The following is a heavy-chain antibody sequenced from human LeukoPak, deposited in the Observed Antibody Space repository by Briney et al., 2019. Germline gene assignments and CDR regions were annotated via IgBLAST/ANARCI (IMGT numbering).Heavy chain of an antibody. CDR2: ISGSGGST. Sequence: PGGSLRLSCAAPGFTFSSYAMSWVRQAPGKGLEWVSRISGSGGSTYYADSVKGRFTISRDNSKNTLYLQMNSLRAEDTAVYYCAKGEAYSSGWYDYWGQGTLVTVSS. V-gene: IGHV3-23*01. J-gene: IGHJ4*02. CDR1: GFTFSSYA. CDR3: AKGEAYSSGWYDY. D-gene: IGHD6-19*01.